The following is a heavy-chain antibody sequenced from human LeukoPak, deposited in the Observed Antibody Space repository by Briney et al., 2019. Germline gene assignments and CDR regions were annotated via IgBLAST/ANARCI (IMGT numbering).Heavy chain of an antibody. D-gene: IGHD3-3*01. CDR3: ARAPSVLRFLEWFYYYMDV. CDR1: GGSISSYY. CDR2: IYYSGST. J-gene: IGHJ6*03. Sequence: SETLSLTCTVSGGSISSYYWSWIRQPPGKGLEWTGYIYYSGSTNYNPSLKSRVTISVDTSKNQFSLKLSSVTAADTAVYYCARAPSVLRFLEWFYYYMDVWGKGTTVTVSS. V-gene: IGHV4-59*01.